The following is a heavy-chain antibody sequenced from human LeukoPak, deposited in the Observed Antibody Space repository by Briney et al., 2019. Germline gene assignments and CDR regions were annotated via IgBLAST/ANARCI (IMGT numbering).Heavy chain of an antibody. Sequence: PGGSLRLSCAASEFTFSDYGMSWVRQAPGKGPEWVSYISSGGTNIYYADSVKGRFTISRDNAKNSLYLQMNSLRAEDTAVYYCTRVESWSGSPEHWGQGTLVIVSS. J-gene: IGHJ4*02. D-gene: IGHD3-3*01. V-gene: IGHV3-48*04. CDR2: ISSGGTNI. CDR1: EFTFSDYG. CDR3: TRVESWSGSPEH.